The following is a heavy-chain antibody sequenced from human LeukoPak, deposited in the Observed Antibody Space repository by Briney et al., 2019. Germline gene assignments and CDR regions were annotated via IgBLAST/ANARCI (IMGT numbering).Heavy chain of an antibody. CDR3: ARVVSVGATRALDY. CDR1: GGSITSDY. J-gene: IGHJ4*02. V-gene: IGHV4-59*01. CDR2: IYYSGST. D-gene: IGHD1-26*01. Sequence: SETLSLTCTVSGGSITSDYWSWIRQPPGKGLESIGYIYYSGSTNYNPSLKSRVTISVDTSKNQFSLKLSSVTAADTAVYYCARVVSVGATRALDYWGQGTLVTVSS.